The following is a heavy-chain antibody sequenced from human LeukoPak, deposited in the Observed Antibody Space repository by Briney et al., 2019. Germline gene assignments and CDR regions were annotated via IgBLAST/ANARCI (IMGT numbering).Heavy chain of an antibody. Sequence: GGSLRLSCAASGFTFSSYAMSWVRQAPGKGLEWVSTLSGSGGSTYYADSVKGRFTISRDNSKNTLYLQMNSLRAEDTAVYYCARASSGWENWFDPWGQGTLVTVSS. CDR3: ARASSGWENWFDP. CDR2: LSGSGGST. D-gene: IGHD6-19*01. V-gene: IGHV3-23*01. CDR1: GFTFSSYA. J-gene: IGHJ5*02.